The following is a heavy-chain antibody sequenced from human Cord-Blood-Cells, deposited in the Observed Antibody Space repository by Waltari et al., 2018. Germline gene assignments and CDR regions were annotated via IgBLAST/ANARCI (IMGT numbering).Heavy chain of an antibody. D-gene: IGHD2-2*01. V-gene: IGHV1-69*01. CDR3: ARGGGYCSSTSCYAYAFDI. J-gene: IGHJ3*02. CDR1: GGTFSSYA. Sequence: QVQLVQSGAEVKKPGSSVKVSCKASGGTFSSYAISWVRQAPGQGIEWRGGIIPIFGTANYAQKCQGGVTITADESTSTAYMGLSSLRSEDTAVYYCARGGGYCSSTSCYAYAFDIWGQGTMVTVSS. CDR2: IIPIFGTA.